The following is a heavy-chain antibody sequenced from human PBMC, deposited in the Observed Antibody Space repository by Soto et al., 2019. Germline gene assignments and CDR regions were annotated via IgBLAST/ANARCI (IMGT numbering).Heavy chain of an antibody. D-gene: IGHD6-13*01. J-gene: IGHJ4*02. CDR2: INHSGST. CDR3: ARPGIEAAVSAFES. V-gene: IGHV4-34*01. CDR1: GGSFSGYY. Sequence: QVQLQQWGAGLLKPSETLSLTCAVYGGSFSGYYWSWIRQPPGKGLEWIGEINHSGSTNYNPSLKIRVTVYVDTSETHSSLNSSSGPAADTAVYYGARPGIEAAVSAFESWGQGTLVTVSS.